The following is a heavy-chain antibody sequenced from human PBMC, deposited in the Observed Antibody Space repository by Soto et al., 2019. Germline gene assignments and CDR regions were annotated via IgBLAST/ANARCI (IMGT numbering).Heavy chain of an antibody. Sequence: ASVKVSCKASGYTFTSYYMHWVRQAPGQGLEWMGIINPSGGSTSYAQKNQGRVTMTRDTSTRTIYKELSSLRSKDTAVYYSERDRITIFGVVTPDNYNWFDPWGQGTLVTVSS. D-gene: IGHD3-3*01. CDR3: ERDRITIFGVVTPDNYNWFDP. CDR2: INPSGGST. J-gene: IGHJ5*02. CDR1: GYTFTSYY. V-gene: IGHV1-46*01.